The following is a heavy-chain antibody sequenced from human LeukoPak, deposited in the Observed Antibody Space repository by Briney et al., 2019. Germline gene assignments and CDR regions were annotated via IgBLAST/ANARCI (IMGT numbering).Heavy chain of an antibody. CDR1: GGSISSSYYY. V-gene: IGHV4-39*01. D-gene: IGHD1-1*01. CDR3: ARHEDRNWYFDH. CDR2: IYYSGST. Sequence: SETLSLTCTVSGGSISSSYYYWGWIRQPPGKGLEWIGTIYYSGSTYYNPSLKSRVTISVDTSTNQFSLKLSSVTAPDTAVYYCARHEDRNWYFDHWGQGTLVTVSS. J-gene: IGHJ4*02.